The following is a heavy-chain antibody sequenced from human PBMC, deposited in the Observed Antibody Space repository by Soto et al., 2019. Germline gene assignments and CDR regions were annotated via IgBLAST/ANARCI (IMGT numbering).Heavy chain of an antibody. CDR2: INHSGST. D-gene: IGHD3-10*01. CDR1: GGSFSGYY. J-gene: IGHJ6*03. V-gene: IGHV4-34*01. Sequence: SETLSLTCAVYGGSFSGYYWSWIRQPPGKGLKWIGEINHSGSTNYNPSLKSRVTISVDTSKNQFSLKLSSVTAADTAVYYCARVWFGELLPYYYYYMDVWGKGTTVTVSS. CDR3: ARVWFGELLPYYYYYMDV.